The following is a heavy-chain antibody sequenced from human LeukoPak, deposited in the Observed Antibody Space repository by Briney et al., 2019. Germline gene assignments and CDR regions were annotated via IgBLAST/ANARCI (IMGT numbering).Heavy chain of an antibody. D-gene: IGHD6-19*01. CDR1: GFTFSGYW. V-gene: IGHV3-74*01. CDR2: IKSDGSRT. J-gene: IGHJ5*02. Sequence: GGSLRLSCAASGFTFSGYWMHWVRQAPGKGLVWVSRIKSDGSRTTYADSVKGRFTISRDNSKNTMYLEMNSLRVEDTAVYYCAKGGSGWYFAWFDPWGQGILVTVSS. CDR3: AKGGSGWYFAWFDP.